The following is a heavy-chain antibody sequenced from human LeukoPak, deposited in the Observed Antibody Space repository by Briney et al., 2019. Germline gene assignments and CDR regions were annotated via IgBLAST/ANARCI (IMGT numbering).Heavy chain of an antibody. CDR1: GYTFTTHY. CDR3: ARDSGFSYGYVDY. J-gene: IGHJ4*02. CDR2: INPRGGST. Sequence: ASVKVSCKASGYTFTTHYLHWVRQAPGQGLEWMGIINPRGGSTSYPQNFQGRVTVTRDTSTSTVYMEVSSLTSEDTAVYYCARDSGFSYGYVDYWGQGTLVTVSS. D-gene: IGHD5-18*01. V-gene: IGHV1-46*01.